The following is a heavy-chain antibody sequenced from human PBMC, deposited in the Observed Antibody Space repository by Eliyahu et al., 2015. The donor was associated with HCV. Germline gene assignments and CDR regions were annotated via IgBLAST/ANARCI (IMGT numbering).Heavy chain of an antibody. Sequence: VHLVESGGGVVQPGRSLXLSCAASGFTFSXYAMHWVRQAPGKGLEWVAIISYDGSNKSYPDSVKGRFTISRDNSKNTLYLQMNSLRAEDTAVYYCARDGFGGSYFLAIQGHYFDYWGQGTLATVSS. V-gene: IGHV3-30-3*01. CDR3: ARDGFGGSYFLAIQGHYFDY. D-gene: IGHD1-26*01. CDR1: GFTFSXYA. CDR2: ISYDGSNK. J-gene: IGHJ4*02.